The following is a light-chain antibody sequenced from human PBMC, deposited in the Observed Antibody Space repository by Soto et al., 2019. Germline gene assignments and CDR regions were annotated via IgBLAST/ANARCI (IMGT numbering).Light chain of an antibody. CDR3: SSYTSSSSPYV. Sequence: QSALTQPASVSGSPGQSITISCTGTSSDVGGYNYVSWYQQHPGKAPKLMIYDVSNRPSGVSNRFSGSKSGNTASLTISGLEDEDEADYYWSSYTSSSSPYVFGTGTKLTVL. J-gene: IGLJ1*01. CDR1: SSDVGGYNY. CDR2: DVS. V-gene: IGLV2-14*01.